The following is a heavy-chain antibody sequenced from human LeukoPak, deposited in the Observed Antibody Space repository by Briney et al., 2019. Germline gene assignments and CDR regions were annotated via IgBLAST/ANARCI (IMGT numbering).Heavy chain of an antibody. CDR2: INHSGST. CDR3: ARGHYDFWSGYYLPYYYYGMDV. CDR1: GGSFSDYY. Sequence: SETLSLTCAVYGGSFSDYYWSWIRQPPGKGLEWIGEINHSGSTNYNPSLKSRVTISVDTSKNQFSLKLGSVTAADTAVYYCARGHYDFWSGYYLPYYYYGMDVWGQGTTVTVSS. D-gene: IGHD3-3*01. V-gene: IGHV4-34*01. J-gene: IGHJ6*02.